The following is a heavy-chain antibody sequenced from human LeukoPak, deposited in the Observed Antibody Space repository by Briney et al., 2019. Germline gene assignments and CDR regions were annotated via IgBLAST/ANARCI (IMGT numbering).Heavy chain of an antibody. CDR2: IKQDGSEK. D-gene: IGHD3-10*01. CDR1: GFTFSSYW. J-gene: IGHJ4*02. CDR3: ARGITVIRGVFSLDY. Sequence: PGGSLRLSCAASGFTFSSYWMTWVRQAPGKGLEWVANIKQDGSEKYYVDSVKGRFTISRDSAENSLYLQMNSLRAEDTAVYYCARGITVIRGVFSLDYWGQGTLLTVSS. V-gene: IGHV3-7*04.